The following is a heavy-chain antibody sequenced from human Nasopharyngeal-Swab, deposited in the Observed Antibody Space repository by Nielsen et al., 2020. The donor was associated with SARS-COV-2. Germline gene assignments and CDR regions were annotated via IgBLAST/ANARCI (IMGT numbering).Heavy chain of an antibody. J-gene: IGHJ4*02. CDR2: NIPTAGLA. CDR1: GGTFSSNG. D-gene: IGHD3-22*01. Sequence: SVKISCKASGGTFSSNGISWVRQPPGQRLEWMGRNIPTAGLANYAQQFQGRVTITADTYTSKSYMELSSLRSEDTAVYYCARDKRIYFDSSGHLDCWGQGTLVTVSS. CDR3: ARDKRIYFDSSGHLDC. V-gene: IGHV1-69*04.